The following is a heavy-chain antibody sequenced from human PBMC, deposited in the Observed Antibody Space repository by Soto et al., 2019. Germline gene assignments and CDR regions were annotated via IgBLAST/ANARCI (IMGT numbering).Heavy chain of an antibody. J-gene: IGHJ5*02. Sequence: QVQLVQSGAEVKKPGSSVKVSCEASGGTFSSYSFSWVRQAPGQGLEWMGRVIPILGMANYAQKFQGRVTITADKSTSTVYMGLSGLRSEDTAVYYCARGGAVVVPGAVDRHNWFDPWGQGTLVTVSS. V-gene: IGHV1-69*02. CDR3: ARGGAVVVPGAVDRHNWFDP. D-gene: IGHD2-2*01. CDR2: VIPILGMA. CDR1: GGTFSSYS.